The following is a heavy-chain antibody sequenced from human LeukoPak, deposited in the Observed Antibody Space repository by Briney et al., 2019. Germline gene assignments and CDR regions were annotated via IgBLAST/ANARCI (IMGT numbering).Heavy chain of an antibody. CDR2: IYYSGST. CDR1: GGSISSYY. CDR3: ARYYDSSGYSFDY. J-gene: IGHJ4*02. Sequence: SETLSLSCTVSGGSISSYYWSWIRQPPGKGLEWIGYIYYSGSTNYNPSLKSRVTISVDTSKNQFSLKLSSVTAADTAVYYCARYYDSSGYSFDYWGQGTLVTVSS. V-gene: IGHV4-59*01. D-gene: IGHD3-22*01.